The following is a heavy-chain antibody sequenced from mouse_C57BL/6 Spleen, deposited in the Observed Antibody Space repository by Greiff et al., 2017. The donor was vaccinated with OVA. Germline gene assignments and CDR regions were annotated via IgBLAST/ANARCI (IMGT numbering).Heavy chain of an antibody. CDR3: ERRPWGPLENYFDD. D-gene: IGHD3-3*01. CDR1: GYTFTSYW. V-gene: IGHV1-69*01. J-gene: IGHJ2*01. Sequence: VQLQQPGAELVMPGASVKLSCKASGYTFTSYWMHWVKQRPGQGLEWIGEIDPSDSYTNYNQKFKGKSTLTVDKSSSTAYMQLSSLTSEDSAVYYCERRPWGPLENYFDDWGQGTTLTVSS. CDR2: IDPSDSYT.